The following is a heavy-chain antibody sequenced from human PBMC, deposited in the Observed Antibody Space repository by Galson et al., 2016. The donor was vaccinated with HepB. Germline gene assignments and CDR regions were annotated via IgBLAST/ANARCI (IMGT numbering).Heavy chain of an antibody. CDR2: ISDSGGST. CDR1: GFTFSSYA. CDR3: AKAADYYDSSGYYYLNWFDP. Sequence: SLRLSCAASGFTFSSYAMSWVRQAPGKGLEWVSAISDSGGSTYYADSVKGRFTISRDNSKNTLYLQMNSLRAEDTAVYYCAKAADYYDSSGYYYLNWFDPWGQGTLVTVSS. D-gene: IGHD3-22*01. V-gene: IGHV3-23*01. J-gene: IGHJ5*02.